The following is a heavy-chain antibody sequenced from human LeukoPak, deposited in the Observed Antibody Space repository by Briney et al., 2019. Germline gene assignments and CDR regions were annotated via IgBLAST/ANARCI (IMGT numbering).Heavy chain of an antibody. Sequence: QPGGSLRLSCAASGFTFSSYGMHWVRQAPGKGLEWVAFIRYDGSNKYYADSVKGRFTISRDNSKNTLYLQMNSLRAEDTAVYYCAKDPQYYYDSSGYRGGYYYYMDVWGRGTTVTVSS. CDR2: IRYDGSNK. CDR3: AKDPQYYYDSSGYRGGYYYYMDV. V-gene: IGHV3-30*02. CDR1: GFTFSSYG. D-gene: IGHD3-22*01. J-gene: IGHJ6*03.